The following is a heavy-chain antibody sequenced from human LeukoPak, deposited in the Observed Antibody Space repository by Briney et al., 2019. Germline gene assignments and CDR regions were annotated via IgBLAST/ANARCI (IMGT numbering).Heavy chain of an antibody. CDR2: INWNGGSR. V-gene: IGHV3-20*01. D-gene: IGHD2-2*02. CDR1: GFKFDDYG. Sequence: PGGSLSLSCAASGFKFDDYGMSWVRQVPGKGLEWVSGINWNGGSRGYADSVKGRFTISRDNAKNSVYLQMNSLRSEDTAFYHCARDRCSSTSCYNTPNWFDPWGQGTLVTVSS. CDR3: ARDRCSSTSCYNTPNWFDP. J-gene: IGHJ5*02.